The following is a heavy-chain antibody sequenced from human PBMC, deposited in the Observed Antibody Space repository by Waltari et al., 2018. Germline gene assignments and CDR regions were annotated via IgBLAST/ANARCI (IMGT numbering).Heavy chain of an antibody. CDR2: IYYSGSS. J-gene: IGHJ4*02. Sequence: QVQLPESCPGLVQPSETLSLTCTVSGASISSYYCSWIRQPPGKGLEWIGDIYYSGSSNCNPYLKNRITIAVDTSKSKFSMKLSSVTAADTAVYYCAREAYGDDYYFDYWGQGTLVTVSS. D-gene: IGHD4-17*01. CDR1: GASISSYY. CDR3: AREAYGDDYYFDY. V-gene: IGHV4-59*01.